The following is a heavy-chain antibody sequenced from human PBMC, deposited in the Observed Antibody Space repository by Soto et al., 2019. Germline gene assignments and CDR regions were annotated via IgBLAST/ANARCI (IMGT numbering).Heavy chain of an antibody. CDR2: IIPILGIA. D-gene: IGHD4-17*01. Sequence: ASVKVSCKASGGTFSSYTISWVRQAPGQGLEWMGRIIPILGIANYAQKFQGRVTITADKSTSTAYMELSSLRSEDTAVYYCARDSSPNYGDKYFDYWGQGTLVTVSS. CDR3: ARDSSPNYGDKYFDY. V-gene: IGHV1-69*04. J-gene: IGHJ4*02. CDR1: GGTFSSYT.